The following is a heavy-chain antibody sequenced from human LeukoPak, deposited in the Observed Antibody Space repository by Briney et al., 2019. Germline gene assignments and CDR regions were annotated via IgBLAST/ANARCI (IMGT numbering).Heavy chain of an antibody. D-gene: IGHD2-2*01. Sequence: GGSLRLSCAASGFTFSSYAMSWVRQAPGKGLEWVAVISYDGSNKYYADSVKGRFTISRDNSKNTLYLQMNSLRAEDTAVYYCAKEVRQLLRPYYFDYWGQGTLVTVSS. CDR2: ISYDGSNK. CDR1: GFTFSSYA. V-gene: IGHV3-30*18. CDR3: AKEVRQLLRPYYFDY. J-gene: IGHJ4*02.